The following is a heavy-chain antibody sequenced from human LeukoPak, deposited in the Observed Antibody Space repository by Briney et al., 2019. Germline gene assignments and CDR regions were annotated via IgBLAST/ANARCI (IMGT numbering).Heavy chain of an antibody. D-gene: IGHD5-24*01. CDR3: AKDLAAKTWPSFAS. CDR1: GFTFTSNA. Sequence: PGGSLTLSCTASGFTFTSNAMSWVRQAPGKGLDWISSFTGSGVTTYYADSVRGRFTISRHNIKKTLYLQMNSLRADDTAVYYSAKDLAAKTWPSFASWGQGTLVSVSS. J-gene: IGHJ4*02. V-gene: IGHV3-23*01. CDR2: FTGSGVTT.